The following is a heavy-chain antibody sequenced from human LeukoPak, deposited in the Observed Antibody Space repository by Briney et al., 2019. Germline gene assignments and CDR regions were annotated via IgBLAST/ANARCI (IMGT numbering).Heavy chain of an antibody. J-gene: IGHJ5*02. CDR2: IYYSGST. CDR1: GGSISSYY. Sequence: SETLSLTCTVSGGSISSYYWSWIRQPPGKGLEWIGYIYYSGSTYYNPSLKSRVTISVDTSKNQFSLKLSSVTAADTAVYYCARTYYDFWSGYYVYNWFDPWGQGTLVTVSS. CDR3: ARTYYDFWSGYYVYNWFDP. V-gene: IGHV4-59*08. D-gene: IGHD3-3*01.